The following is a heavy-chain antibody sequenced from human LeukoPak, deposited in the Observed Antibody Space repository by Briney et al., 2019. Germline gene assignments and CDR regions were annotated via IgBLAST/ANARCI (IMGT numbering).Heavy chain of an antibody. CDR1: GFTFSSSD. CDR2: IGPTGDT. D-gene: IGHD2-2*02. CDR3: ARGDCSSTSCYIPFDY. Sequence: GGSLRLSCAASGFTFSSSDMHWVRHATGKGLEWVSAIGPTGDTYYPGSVKGRFTISRENARNSLYLQMNSLRAGDTAVYYCARGDCSSTSCYIPFDYWGQGTLVTVSS. J-gene: IGHJ4*02. V-gene: IGHV3-13*01.